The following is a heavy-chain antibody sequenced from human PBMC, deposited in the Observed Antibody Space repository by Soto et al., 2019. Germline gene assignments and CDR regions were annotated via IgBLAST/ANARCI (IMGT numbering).Heavy chain of an antibody. CDR1: GFTFDDYA. CDR2: IGWNSGSI. D-gene: IGHD2-2*01. V-gene: IGHV3-9*01. J-gene: IGHJ6*03. CDR3: AKDTRDCSSTSCYWDYYYYMDV. Sequence: EVQLVESGGGLVQPGRSLRLSCAASGFTFDDYAMHWVRQAPGKGLEWVSGIGWNSGSIGYADSVKGRFTISRDNAKNSLYLQMNSLRAEDTALYYCAKDTRDCSSTSCYWDYYYYMDVWGKGTTVTVSS.